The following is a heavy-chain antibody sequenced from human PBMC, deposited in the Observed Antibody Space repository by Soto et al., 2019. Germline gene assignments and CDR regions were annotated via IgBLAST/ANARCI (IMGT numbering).Heavy chain of an antibody. CDR2: IYYSGST. CDR3: ARVYXLDIVVVVAATENAFDI. J-gene: IGHJ3*02. Sequence: NPSETLSLTCTVSGGSISSGDYYWSWIRQPPGKGLEWIGYIYYSGSTYYNPSLKSRVTISVDTSKNQFSLKLSSVTAADTAVYYCARVYXLDIVVVVAATENAFDIWGQGTMVTVSS. CDR1: GGSISSGDYY. D-gene: IGHD2-15*01. V-gene: IGHV4-30-4*01.